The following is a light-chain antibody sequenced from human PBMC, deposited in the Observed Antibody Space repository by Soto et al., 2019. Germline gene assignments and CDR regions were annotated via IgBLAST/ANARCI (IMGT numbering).Light chain of an antibody. CDR3: QQYGSSPWT. CDR2: GAS. Sequence: DIVVTQSPGTLSLSPGERATLSCRASQSVSSSYLAWYQQKPGQAPRLLIYGASSRATGIPDRFSGSGSGTDFTLTISRLEPEDFAVYYCQQYGSSPWTFGQGT. CDR1: QSVSSSY. J-gene: IGKJ1*01. V-gene: IGKV3-20*01.